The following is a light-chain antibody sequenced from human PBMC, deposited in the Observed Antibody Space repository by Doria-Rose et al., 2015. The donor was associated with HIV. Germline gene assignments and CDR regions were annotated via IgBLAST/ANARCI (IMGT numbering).Light chain of an antibody. CDR2: DAS. CDR3: QQYENVPIT. Sequence: SPSSLSASVGDRVTITCQANQDISNYLNWYQHKPGKAPKLLICDASNLETGVPSRFSGSGSGTNFTLTISSLQPEDIATFYCQQYENVPITFGQGTRLEIK. CDR1: QDISNY. J-gene: IGKJ5*01. V-gene: IGKV1-33*01.